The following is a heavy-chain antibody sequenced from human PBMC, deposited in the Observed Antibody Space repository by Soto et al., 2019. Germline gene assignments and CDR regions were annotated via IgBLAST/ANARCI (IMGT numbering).Heavy chain of an antibody. Sequence: QVQLQQWGAGLLKPSETLSLTCAVYGGSFVGNSGTGSGRSPGKGREWIGDINHSGRVNYSPSLKSRVTISLDTSKNQFSLTLSAVTAADTAMYYCSTRAYDTNGYYRFDPWGQGTLVTVSS. J-gene: IGHJ5*01. D-gene: IGHD3-22*01. CDR2: INHSGRV. V-gene: IGHV4-34*01. CDR3: STRAYDTNGYYRFDP. CDR1: GGSFVGNS.